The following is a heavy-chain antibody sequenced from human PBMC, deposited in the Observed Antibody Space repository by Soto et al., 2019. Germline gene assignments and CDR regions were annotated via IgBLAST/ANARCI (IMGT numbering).Heavy chain of an antibody. D-gene: IGHD3-3*01. V-gene: IGHV4-61*01. CDR2: IYYSGST. J-gene: IGHJ6*02. CDR1: GGSISSGYYY. CDR3: ARDKRGGEWDFWSGYYRPPHYYYYGMDV. Sequence: SETLSLTCSVSGGSISSGYYYWGWIRQPPGKGLEWIGNIYYSGSTNYNPSLKSRVTISVDTSKNQFSLKLSSVTAADTAVYYCARDKRGGEWDFWSGYYRPPHYYYYGMDVWGQGTTVTVSS.